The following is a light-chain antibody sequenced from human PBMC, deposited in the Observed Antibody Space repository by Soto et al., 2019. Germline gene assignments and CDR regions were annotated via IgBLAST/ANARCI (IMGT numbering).Light chain of an antibody. J-gene: IGKJ1*01. CDR1: QSINRW. Sequence: DIQMTQSPSTLSASVGDRVTITCRASQSINRWVAWYQQKPGKAPKVLISDASTLESGVPSRFSGSGSVTEFTLTIGGLQPDDFATYYCQRYNAFSQTFGQGTKVEI. CDR3: QRYNAFSQT. CDR2: DAS. V-gene: IGKV1-5*01.